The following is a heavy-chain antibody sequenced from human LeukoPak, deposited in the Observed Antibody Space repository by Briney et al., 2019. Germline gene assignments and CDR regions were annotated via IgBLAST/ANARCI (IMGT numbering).Heavy chain of an antibody. CDR1: GGSFSGYY. Sequence: SETLSLTCAVYGGSFSGYYWSWIRQPPGKGLEWIGEINHSGSTNYNPSLKSRVTISVDTSLKLSSVTAADTAVYYCARGNMYYYYMDVWGEGTTVTVSS. J-gene: IGHJ6*03. V-gene: IGHV4-34*01. CDR3: ARGNMYYYYMDV. CDR2: INHSGST.